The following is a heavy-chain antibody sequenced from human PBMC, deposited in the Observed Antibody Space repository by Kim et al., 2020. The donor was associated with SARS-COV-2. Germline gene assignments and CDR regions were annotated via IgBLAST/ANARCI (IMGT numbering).Heavy chain of an antibody. V-gene: IGHV3-30*01. Sequence: GKGRFTNSRDNSKNTLYLQMNRLRAEDTAVYYCARPNYDFWSGYFDYWGQGTLVTVSS. J-gene: IGHJ4*02. D-gene: IGHD3-3*01. CDR3: ARPNYDFWSGYFDY.